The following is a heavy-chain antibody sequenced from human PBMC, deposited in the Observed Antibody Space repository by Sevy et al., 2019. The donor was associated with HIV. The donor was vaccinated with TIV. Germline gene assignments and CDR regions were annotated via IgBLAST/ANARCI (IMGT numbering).Heavy chain of an antibody. CDR2: INQDGSEK. CDR1: GFTFSNYW. J-gene: IGHJ4*02. Sequence: GGSLRLSCAASGFTFSNYWMSWVRQAPGKGLECVANINQDGSEKYYLDSVKGRFIVSRDNATNSLYLQMNSLRAEYSAVYYCAREKITGSKPDYLDSWGQGTLVTVSS. D-gene: IGHD1-7*01. CDR3: AREKITGSKPDYLDS. V-gene: IGHV3-7*01.